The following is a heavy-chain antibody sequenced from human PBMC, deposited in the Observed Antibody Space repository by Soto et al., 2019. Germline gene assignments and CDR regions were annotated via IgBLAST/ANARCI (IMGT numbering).Heavy chain of an antibody. CDR2: VSANKGNA. D-gene: IGHD1-26*01. V-gene: IGHV1-18*04. CDR1: SNTLSTYG. Sequence: SDKVSCKASSNTLSTYGMTKVRQAPGQGLEWMGWVSANKGNANYARKFQGRVTMTADTSTSTAYLELRSLISADTAVYYCATRRGAYAVLAYWGQGTLVTVSS. J-gene: IGHJ4*02. CDR3: ATRRGAYAVLAY.